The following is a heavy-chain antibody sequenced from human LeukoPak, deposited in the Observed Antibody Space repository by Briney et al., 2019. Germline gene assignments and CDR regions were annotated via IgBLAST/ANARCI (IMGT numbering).Heavy chain of an antibody. Sequence: SETLSLTCTVSGGSIRNDNYYWGLIRQPPGKGLEWIGSIYYSGSTYYNPSLKSRVTISVDTSKNQFSLKLSSVTAADTAVYYCARLGDSSSWYVFSQGLDYWGQGTLVTVSS. V-gene: IGHV4-39*01. J-gene: IGHJ4*02. CDR2: IYYSGST. CDR3: ARLGDSSSWYVFSQGLDY. CDR1: GGSIRNDNYY. D-gene: IGHD6-13*01.